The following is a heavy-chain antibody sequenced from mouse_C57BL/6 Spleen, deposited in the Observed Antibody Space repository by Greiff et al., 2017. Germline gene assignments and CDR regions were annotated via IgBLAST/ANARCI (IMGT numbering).Heavy chain of an antibody. J-gene: IGHJ3*01. D-gene: IGHD2-3*01. Sequence: DVHLVESGGGLVKPGGSLKLSCAASGFTFSSYAMSWVRQTPEKRLEWVATISDGGSYTYYPDNVKGRFTISRDNAKNNLYLQMSHLKSEDTAMYYCARDYDGYYVRFAYWGQGTLVTVSA. CDR1: GFTFSSYA. CDR2: ISDGGSYT. CDR3: ARDYDGYYVRFAY. V-gene: IGHV5-4*01.